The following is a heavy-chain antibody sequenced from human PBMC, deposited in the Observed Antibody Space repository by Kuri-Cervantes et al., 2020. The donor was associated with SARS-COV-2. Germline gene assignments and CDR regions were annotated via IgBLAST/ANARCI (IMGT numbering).Heavy chain of an antibody. CDR1: GFTVSSNY. D-gene: IGHD4-17*01. CDR3: AKLGSRRHYED. Sequence: ETLSLTCAASGFTVSSNYMSWVRQAPGKGLEWVSAISGSGGSTYYADSVKGRFTISRDNSKNTLYLQMNSLRAEDTAVYYCAKLGSRRHYEDWGQGTLVTVSS. CDR2: ISGSGGST. J-gene: IGHJ4*02. V-gene: IGHV3-23*01.